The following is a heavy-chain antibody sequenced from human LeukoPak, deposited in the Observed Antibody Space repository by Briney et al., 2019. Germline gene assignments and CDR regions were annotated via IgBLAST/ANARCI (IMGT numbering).Heavy chain of an antibody. CDR3: ARVGADYDFWSGYKRAFDI. D-gene: IGHD3-3*01. Sequence: SETLSLTCTVSGGSISSGGYYWSWIRQHPGKGLEWIGYIYYSGSTYYNPSLKSRVTISVDTSKNQFSLKLSSVTAADTAVYYCARVGADYDFWSGYKRAFDIWGQGTMVTVSS. CDR2: IYYSGST. V-gene: IGHV4-31*03. CDR1: GGSISSGGYY. J-gene: IGHJ3*02.